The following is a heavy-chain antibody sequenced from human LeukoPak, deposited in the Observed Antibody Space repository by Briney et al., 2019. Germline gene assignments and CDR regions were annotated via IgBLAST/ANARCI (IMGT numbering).Heavy chain of an antibody. J-gene: IGHJ3*02. CDR2: INHSGST. Sequence: SETLSLTCAVYGGSFSGYYWSWIRQPPGKGLEWIGEINHSGSTNYNPSLKSRVTISIDTSKNQFSLKLSSVTAADTAVYYCARACDSSAYSPFDIWGQGTMVTVSS. CDR3: ARACDSSAYSPFDI. D-gene: IGHD3-22*01. V-gene: IGHV4-34*01. CDR1: GGSFSGYY.